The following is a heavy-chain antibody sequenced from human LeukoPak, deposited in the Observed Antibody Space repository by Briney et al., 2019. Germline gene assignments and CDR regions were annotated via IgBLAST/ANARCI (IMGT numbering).Heavy chain of an antibody. Sequence: ASVKVSCKASGYTFTGYYMHWVRQAPGQGLEWMGWINPNSGGTNYAQKFQGRVTMTRDTSISTAYMELSRLRSDDTAVYYCARDSVYYDFWSGYRFDYWGQGTLVTVSS. CDR1: GYTFTGYY. J-gene: IGHJ4*02. CDR3: ARDSVYYDFWSGYRFDY. V-gene: IGHV1-2*02. CDR2: INPNSGGT. D-gene: IGHD3-3*01.